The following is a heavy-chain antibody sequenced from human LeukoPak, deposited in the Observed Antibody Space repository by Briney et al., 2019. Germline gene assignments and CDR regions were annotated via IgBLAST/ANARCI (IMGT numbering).Heavy chain of an antibody. J-gene: IGHJ4*02. CDR3: ARSGWYDDFDY. CDR1: GFTFNIYS. V-gene: IGHV3-48*01. Sequence: GGSLRLSCAASGFTFNIYSMNWVRQAPGKGLEWISYLSRDTTAIYYADSVKGRFTISRDNAKNSLYLQMNSLRAEGTAMYYCARSGWYDDFDYLGQGTLVTVSS. CDR2: LSRDTTAI. D-gene: IGHD6-19*01.